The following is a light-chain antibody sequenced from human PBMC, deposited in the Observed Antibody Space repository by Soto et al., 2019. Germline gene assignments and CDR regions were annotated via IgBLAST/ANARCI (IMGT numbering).Light chain of an antibody. Sequence: DILLTQSPASLSLSLGDRATLSCRASQRVSTYLAWYQHKPGQAPRLLIYDASTLATGIPARFSGSGSGTDLTITISSLEPEDFAAYYCQQSSKSPLTFGQGTKVDIK. CDR3: QQSSKSPLT. CDR2: DAS. J-gene: IGKJ1*01. V-gene: IGKV3-11*01. CDR1: QRVSTY.